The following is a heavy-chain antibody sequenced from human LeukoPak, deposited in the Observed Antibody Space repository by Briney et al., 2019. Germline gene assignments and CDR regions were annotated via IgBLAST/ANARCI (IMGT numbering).Heavy chain of an antibody. CDR2: INPSGGST. Sequence: GASVKVSCKASGYTFTSYYMHWVRQAPGQGLEWMGIINPSGGSTSYAQKFQGRVTMTRDTSTSTVYMELSSLRSEDTAVYYCARDLVEAAYGDYFDYWGQGTLVTVSS. CDR1: GYTFTSYY. CDR3: ARDLVEAAYGDYFDY. D-gene: IGHD2-15*01. J-gene: IGHJ4*02. V-gene: IGHV1-46*01.